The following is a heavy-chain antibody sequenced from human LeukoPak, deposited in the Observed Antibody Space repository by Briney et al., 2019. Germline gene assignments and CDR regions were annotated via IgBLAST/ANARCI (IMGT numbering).Heavy chain of an antibody. V-gene: IGHV3-23*01. Sequence: PGGSLRLSCAASGFTFSSYAMSWVRQAPGKGLEWVSAISGSGGSTYYADSVKGRFTISRDNSKNTLYLQMNSLRAEDTAVYYCAKSHNYYDSSGYLNWGQGTLVTVSS. CDR3: AKSHNYYDSSGYLN. CDR2: ISGSGGST. CDR1: GFTFSSYA. J-gene: IGHJ4*02. D-gene: IGHD3-22*01.